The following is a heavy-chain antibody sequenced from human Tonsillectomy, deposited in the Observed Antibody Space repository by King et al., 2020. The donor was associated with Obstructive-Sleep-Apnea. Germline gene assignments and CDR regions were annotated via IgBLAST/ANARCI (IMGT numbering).Heavy chain of an antibody. D-gene: IGHD3-22*01. CDR2: IKQDGSEK. CDR1: GFTFSSYW. Sequence: QLVQSGGGLVQPGGSLRLSCAASGFTFSSYWMSWVRQAPGKGLEWVANIKQDGSEKYYVDSVKGRFTISRDNAKNSLYLQMNSLRAEDTAVYYCARSSYYDSSGYFLHFYYFDYWGQGTLVTVSS. V-gene: IGHV3-7*01. J-gene: IGHJ4*02. CDR3: ARSSYYDSSGYFLHFYYFDY.